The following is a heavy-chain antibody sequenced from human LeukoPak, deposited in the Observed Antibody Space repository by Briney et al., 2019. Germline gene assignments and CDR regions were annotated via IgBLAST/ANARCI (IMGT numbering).Heavy chain of an antibody. CDR1: GGSISSYY. CDR3: ARLPYDYVWGSYPRYYMDV. V-gene: IGHV4-4*07. D-gene: IGHD3-16*02. J-gene: IGHJ6*03. CDR2: IYTSGST. Sequence: SETLSLTCTVSGGSISSYYWSWIRQPAGKGLEWIGRIYTSGSTNYNPSLKSRVTMSVDTSKNQFSLKLSSVTAADTAVYYCARLPYDYVWGSYPRYYMDVWGKGTTVTVSS.